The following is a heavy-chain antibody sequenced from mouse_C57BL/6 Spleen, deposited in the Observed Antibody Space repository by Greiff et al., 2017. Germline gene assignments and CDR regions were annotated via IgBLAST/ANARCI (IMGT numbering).Heavy chain of an antibody. Sequence: QVQLQQPGAELVKPGASVKMSCKASGYTFTSYWITWVKQRPGQGLEWIGDIYPGSGSTNYNEKFKSKATLTVDTSSSTSYMQLGSLTSEDSSVYYCASPSYYGSSHWGQGTTLTVSS. CDR3: ASPSYYGSSH. V-gene: IGHV1-55*01. CDR2: IYPGSGST. CDR1: GYTFTSYW. D-gene: IGHD1-1*01. J-gene: IGHJ2*01.